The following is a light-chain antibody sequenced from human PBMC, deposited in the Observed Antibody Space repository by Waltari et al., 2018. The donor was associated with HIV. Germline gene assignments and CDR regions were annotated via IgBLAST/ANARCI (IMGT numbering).Light chain of an antibody. CDR3: TSYTSSGTLYV. CDR2: EVS. Sequence: QSALTQPAPVSGSPGQPLPISCTGTSSDVGGYNYVSWYQQHPGKAPKLMIYEVSKRPSGISNRFSGSKSGNTASLTISGLQAEDEADYYCTSYTSSGTLYVFGTGTKVTVL. J-gene: IGLJ1*01. CDR1: SSDVGGYNY. V-gene: IGLV2-14*01.